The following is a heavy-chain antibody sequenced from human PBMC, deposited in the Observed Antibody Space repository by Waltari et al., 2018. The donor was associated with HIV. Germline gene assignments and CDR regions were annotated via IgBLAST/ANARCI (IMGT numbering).Heavy chain of an antibody. V-gene: IGHV4-39*01. D-gene: IGHD1-26*01. CDR3: ARTYTGSSQYFQL. CDR1: GDSISRSPYY. J-gene: IGHJ1*01. CDR2: VYYLGST. Sequence: QLQLQESGPGLVKPSETLSLTCTVPGDSISRSPYYWGWIRQPPGKWLEWIVSVYYLGSTYYSPSLKSRVTISLDTSKNRFSLKLNSVTAADTAVYYCARTYTGSSQYFQLWGQGTLVTVSS.